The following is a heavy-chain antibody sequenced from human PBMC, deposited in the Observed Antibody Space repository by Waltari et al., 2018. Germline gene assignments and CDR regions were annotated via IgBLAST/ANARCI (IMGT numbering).Heavy chain of an antibody. CDR1: GGSISSHY. Sequence: QVQLQESGPGLVKPSETLSLTCTVSGGSISSHYWSWIRQPPGKGLEWIGYIYYSGSTNYNPSLKSRVTISVDTSKNQFSLKLSSVTAADTAVYYCAREGGYSSSWAPRYYYYGMDVWGQGTTVTVSS. D-gene: IGHD6-13*01. J-gene: IGHJ6*02. V-gene: IGHV4-59*11. CDR2: IYYSGST. CDR3: AREGGYSSSWAPRYYYYGMDV.